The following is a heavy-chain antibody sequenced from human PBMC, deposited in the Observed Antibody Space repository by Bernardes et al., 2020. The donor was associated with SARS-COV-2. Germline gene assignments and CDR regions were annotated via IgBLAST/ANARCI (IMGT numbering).Heavy chain of an antibody. CDR3: AQHPSSSFDN. Sequence: WGSLRLSCAASGFTFSRYWMSWLRQAPGKGLEWVANINQDGSQRNYVDSVRGRFTISRDNSANSLFLQLNSLRDEDTAIYYCAQHPSSSFDNWGQGTMVTVSS. J-gene: IGHJ4*02. CDR1: GFTFSRYW. CDR2: INQDGSQR. D-gene: IGHD6-13*01. V-gene: IGHV3-7*02.